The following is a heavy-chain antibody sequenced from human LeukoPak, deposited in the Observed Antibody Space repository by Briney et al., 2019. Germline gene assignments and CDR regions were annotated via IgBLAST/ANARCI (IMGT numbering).Heavy chain of an antibody. J-gene: IGHJ4*02. CDR1: GGPISSGGYS. CDR3: ARMVGDGYPLGLFDY. V-gene: IGHV4-30-2*01. CDR2: IYHSGST. Sequence: SETLSLTCAVSGGPISSGGYSWSWIRQPPGKGLEWIGYIYHSGSTYYNPSLKSRVTISVDRSKNQFSLKLSSVTAADTAVYYCARMVGDGYPLGLFDYWGQGTLVTVSS. D-gene: IGHD5-24*01.